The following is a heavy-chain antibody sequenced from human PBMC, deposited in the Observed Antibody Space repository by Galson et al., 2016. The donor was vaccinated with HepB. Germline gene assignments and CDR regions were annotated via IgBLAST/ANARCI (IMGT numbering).Heavy chain of an antibody. CDR3: AGDAGYGSGSYPPDYYGMDV. CDR1: GLTVYNNY. CDR2: IYSGGDT. J-gene: IGHJ6*02. V-gene: IGHV3-66*01. D-gene: IGHD3-10*01. Sequence: SLRLSCAASGLTVYNNYMSWVRQAPGKGLECISLIYSGGDTVYADSVKGRFTISRDHSKNTVYLQMNSLRVEDTAVYYCAGDAGYGSGSYPPDYYGMDVWGQGTTVTVSS.